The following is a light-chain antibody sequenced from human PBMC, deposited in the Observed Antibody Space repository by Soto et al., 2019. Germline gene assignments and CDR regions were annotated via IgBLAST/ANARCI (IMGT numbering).Light chain of an antibody. CDR3: SSYAGSNWV. Sequence: QSALTQPPSASGSPGQSVTISCTGTSSHVGGYNYVSWHQQHPGKAPKLMISEVTKRPSGVPDRFSGSKSGNTASLIVSGLQAEDEADYYCSSYAGSNWVFGGGTKVTVL. CDR2: EVT. J-gene: IGLJ3*02. CDR1: SSHVGGYNY. V-gene: IGLV2-8*01.